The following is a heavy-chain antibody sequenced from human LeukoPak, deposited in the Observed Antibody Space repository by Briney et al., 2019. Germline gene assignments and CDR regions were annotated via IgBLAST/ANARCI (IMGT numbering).Heavy chain of an antibody. CDR3: ARDGGSGSGSYVFDI. J-gene: IGHJ3*02. Sequence: GGSLRLSCAASGFTFSSYWMSWVRQAPGKGLEGVANIKQDGCEKYYVDSVKGRFTISRDNAKNSLYLQMNSLRAEDTAVYYCARDGGSGSGSYVFDIWGQGTMVTVSS. V-gene: IGHV3-7*01. CDR1: GFTFSSYW. D-gene: IGHD3-10*01. CDR2: IKQDGCEK.